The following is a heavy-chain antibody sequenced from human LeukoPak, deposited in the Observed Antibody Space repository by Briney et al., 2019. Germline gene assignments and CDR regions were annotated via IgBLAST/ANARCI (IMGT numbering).Heavy chain of an antibody. V-gene: IGHV3-23*01. CDR1: GFTFSGYG. D-gene: IGHD2-15*01. CDR3: AKQLGYCSDGSCYFPY. Sequence: GGSLRLSCAASGFTFSGYGMHWVRQAPGKGLEWVSAISNNGGYTYYADSVQGRFTISRDNSKSTLCLQTNSLRAEDTAVYYCAKQLGYCSDGSCYFPYWGQGTLVTVSS. CDR2: ISNNGGYT. J-gene: IGHJ4*02.